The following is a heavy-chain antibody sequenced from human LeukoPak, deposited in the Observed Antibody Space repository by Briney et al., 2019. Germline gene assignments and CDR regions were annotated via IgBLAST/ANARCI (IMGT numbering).Heavy chain of an antibody. CDR3: ARDSTDTGLDY. CDR2: FTSSGHSI. J-gene: IGHJ4*02. D-gene: IGHD1-1*01. CDR1: GFTFSGYS. V-gene: IGHV3-21*01. Sequence: GGSLRLSCVASGFTFSGYSMSWVRQAPGKGLEWVSSFTSSGHSIYYADSVRGRFTISRDNAKNSLYLQMNSLRAEDTAVYYCARDSTDTGLDYWGQGTLVTVSS.